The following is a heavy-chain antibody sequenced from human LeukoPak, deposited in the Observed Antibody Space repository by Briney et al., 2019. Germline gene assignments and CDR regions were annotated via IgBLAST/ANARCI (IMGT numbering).Heavy chain of an antibody. CDR3: ARDLDYSSGWSNHPATGY. D-gene: IGHD6-19*01. V-gene: IGHV3-48*04. CDR1: GFTFSSYS. CDR2: ISSSSSTI. J-gene: IGHJ4*02. Sequence: GGSLRLSCAASGFTFSSYSMNWVRQAPGKGLEWVSYISSSSSTIYYADSVKGRFTISRDNAKNSLYLQMNSLRAEDTAVYYCARDLDYSSGWSNHPATGYWGQGTLVTVSS.